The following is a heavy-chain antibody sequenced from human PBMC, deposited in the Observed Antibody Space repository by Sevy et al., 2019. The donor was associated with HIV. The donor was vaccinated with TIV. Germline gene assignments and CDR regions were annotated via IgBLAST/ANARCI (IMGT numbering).Heavy chain of an antibody. CDR3: ARDRDYYGSGTFDA. CDR1: GFTFSYYT. V-gene: IGHV3-21*06. CDR2: ISSGSSYI. J-gene: IGHJ6*02. D-gene: IGHD3-10*01. Sequence: GGSLRLSCAASGFTFSYYTMIWVRQAPGKGLEWVSYISSGSSYISYTDSVKGRFTISRDNAKNSLYLQMNSLRPEDTAMYFCARDRDYYGSGTFDAWGQGTTVTVSS.